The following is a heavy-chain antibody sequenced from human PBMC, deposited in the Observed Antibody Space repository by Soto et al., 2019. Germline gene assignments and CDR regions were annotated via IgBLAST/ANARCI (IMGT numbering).Heavy chain of an antibody. CDR1: GFTFSNYG. V-gene: IGHV3-30*18. CDR2: ILYDGSNK. CDR3: AKSRDAYNFYFYYGMDV. J-gene: IGHJ6*02. Sequence: QPVGSLRLSCAASGFTFSNYGMHWVRQTPGKGLEWVALILYDGSNKYYGDSVKGRFTISRDNSKNTLYLQVSSLRAEDTAVYYCAKSRDAYNFYFYYGMDVWGQGTTVTVSS. D-gene: IGHD2-2*01.